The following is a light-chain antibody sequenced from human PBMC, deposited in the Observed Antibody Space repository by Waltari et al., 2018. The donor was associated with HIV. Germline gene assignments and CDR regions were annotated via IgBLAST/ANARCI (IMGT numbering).Light chain of an antibody. CDR3: QQYSDYRT. CDR1: ESISNW. V-gene: IGKV1-5*03. Sequence: DIQMTQSPSTLSASIGDRATITCRASESISNWLAWYQQKPGKAPKLLMYKASSLQSGVPSRFSGSGSGTEFTLTISSLQPDDFATYYCQQYSDYRTFGQGTKVDFK. J-gene: IGKJ1*01. CDR2: KAS.